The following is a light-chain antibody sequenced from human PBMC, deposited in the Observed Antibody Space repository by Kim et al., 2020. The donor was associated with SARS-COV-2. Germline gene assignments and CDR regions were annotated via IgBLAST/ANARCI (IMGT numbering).Light chain of an antibody. CDR1: QSVSSY. V-gene: IGKV3-11*01. CDR3: QQRSNWPT. J-gene: IGKJ3*01. Sequence: SWSPGERATRSCRASQSVSSYLAWYQQKPGQAPRRLIYDASNRATGIPARFSGSGSGTDFTLTISSLEPEDFAVYYCQQRSNWPTFGPGTKVDIK. CDR2: DAS.